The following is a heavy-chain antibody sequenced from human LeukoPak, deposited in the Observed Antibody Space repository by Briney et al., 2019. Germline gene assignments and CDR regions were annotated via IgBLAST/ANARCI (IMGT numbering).Heavy chain of an antibody. Sequence: GESLKISCNGSGYNFTTHWIGWVRQMPGKGLEWMGIIYPGDSDTRYSPSFQGQVTISADKSISTAYLQWSSLKASDTAMYYCARWTMVRPYYFDYWGQGTLVTVSS. D-gene: IGHD4/OR15-4a*01. CDR2: IYPGDSDT. J-gene: IGHJ4*02. CDR1: GYNFTTHW. CDR3: ARWTMVRPYYFDY. V-gene: IGHV5-51*01.